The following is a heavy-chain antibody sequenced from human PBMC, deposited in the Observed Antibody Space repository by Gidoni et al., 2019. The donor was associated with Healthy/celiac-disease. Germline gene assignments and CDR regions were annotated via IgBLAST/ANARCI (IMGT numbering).Heavy chain of an antibody. J-gene: IGHJ4*02. V-gene: IGHV2-5*02. CDR2: IYLDDDK. CDR3: AHRGYYYDSSGYDY. Sequence: QITLKESGPTLVKPTQTLTLTCTFSGFSLSTSGVGVGWIRQPPGKALEWLALIYLDDDKRYSPSLKSRLTITKDTSKNQVVLTMTNMDPVDTATYYCAHRGYYYDSSGYDYWGQGTLVTVSS. D-gene: IGHD3-22*01. CDR1: GFSLSTSGVG.